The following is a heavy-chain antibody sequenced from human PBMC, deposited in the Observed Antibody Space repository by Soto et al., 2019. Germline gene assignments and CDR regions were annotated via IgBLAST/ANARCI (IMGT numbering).Heavy chain of an antibody. CDR1: GGSISSGGYS. CDR2: IYHSGST. V-gene: IGHV4-30-2*01. CDR3: AGGAVGATTSDY. D-gene: IGHD1-26*01. Sequence: QLQLQESGSGLVKPSQTLSLTCAVSGGSISSGGYSWRWIRQPPGKGLECIGYIYHSGSTYYNPSLKSRVTISVDSSKNQFSLKLSSVTAADTAVYYCAGGAVGATTSDYWGQGTLVTVSS. J-gene: IGHJ4*02.